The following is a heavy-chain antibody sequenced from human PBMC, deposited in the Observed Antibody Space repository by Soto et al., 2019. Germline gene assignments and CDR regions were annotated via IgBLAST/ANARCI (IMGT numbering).Heavy chain of an antibody. CDR1: GYTFTSYA. CDR2: INAGNGNT. V-gene: IGHV1-3*01. Sequence: GASVKVSCKASGYTFTSYAMHWVRQAPGQRLEWMGWINAGNGNTKYSQKFQGRVTITRDTSASTAYMELSSLRSEDTAVYYCARDHVVAAAGTYYYYYYGMDVWGQGTTVTVSS. CDR3: ARDHVVAAAGTYYYYYYGMDV. J-gene: IGHJ6*02. D-gene: IGHD6-13*01.